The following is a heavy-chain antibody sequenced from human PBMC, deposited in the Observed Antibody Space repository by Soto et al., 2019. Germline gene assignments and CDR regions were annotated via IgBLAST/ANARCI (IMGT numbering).Heavy chain of an antibody. CDR3: ARGSPDGDYVDWFDP. Sequence: QVQLQESGPGLVKPSETLSLTCTVSGGSVSSGSYYWSWIRQPPGKGLEWIGYIYYSGSTNYNPSLKSRVTISVDTSKNQFSLKLSSVTAADTAVYYCARGSPDGDYVDWFDPWGQGTLVTVSS. J-gene: IGHJ5*02. V-gene: IGHV4-61*01. CDR2: IYYSGST. CDR1: GGSVSSGSYY. D-gene: IGHD4-17*01.